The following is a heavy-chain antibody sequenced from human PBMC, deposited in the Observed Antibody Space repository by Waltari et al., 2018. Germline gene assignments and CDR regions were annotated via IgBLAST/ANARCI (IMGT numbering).Heavy chain of an antibody. J-gene: IGHJ5*02. Sequence: QVQLVQSGAEVKKPGSSVKVSCKASGGTFSSYAISWVRQAPGQGLEWMGRIIPIFGTANYAQKCQGRVTITADKPTSTAYMELSSLRSEDTAVYYCAGDRGGVVVIAQPGWFDPWGQGTLVTVSS. V-gene: IGHV1-69*08. D-gene: IGHD2-21*01. CDR1: GGTFSSYA. CDR2: IIPIFGTA. CDR3: AGDRGGVVVIAQPGWFDP.